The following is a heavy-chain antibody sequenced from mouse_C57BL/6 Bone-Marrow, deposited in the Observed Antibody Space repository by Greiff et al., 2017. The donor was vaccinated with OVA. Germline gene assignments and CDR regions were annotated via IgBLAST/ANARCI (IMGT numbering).Heavy chain of an antibody. CDR1: GYTFTDYY. J-gene: IGHJ3*01. CDR2: INPYNGGT. D-gene: IGHD1-1*01. V-gene: IGHV1-19*01. Sequence: EVQLQQSGPVLVKPGASVKMSCKASGYTFTDYYMNWVKQSHGKSLEWIGVINPYNGGTSYNQKFKGKATLTVDKSSSTAYMELNSLTSEDSAVYYCARYGTTVVEGFAYWGQGTLVTVSA. CDR3: ARYGTTVVEGFAY.